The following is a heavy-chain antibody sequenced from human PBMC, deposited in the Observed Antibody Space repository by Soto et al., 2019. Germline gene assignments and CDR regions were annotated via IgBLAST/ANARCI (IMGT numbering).Heavy chain of an antibody. Sequence: ASVKVSCKASGGTFSSYAISWVRQAPGQGLEWMGGIIPIFGTANYAQKFQGRVTITADESTTTAYMELSSLRSEDTAVYYCARDLKRYYDSSGYGYYYYGMDVWGQGTTVTVSS. J-gene: IGHJ6*02. V-gene: IGHV1-69*13. CDR2: IIPIFGTA. CDR1: GGTFSSYA. D-gene: IGHD3-22*01. CDR3: ARDLKRYYDSSGYGYYYYGMDV.